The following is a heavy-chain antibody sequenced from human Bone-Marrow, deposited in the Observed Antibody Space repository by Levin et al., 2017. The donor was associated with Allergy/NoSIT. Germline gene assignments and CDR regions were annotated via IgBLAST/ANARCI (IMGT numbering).Heavy chain of an antibody. J-gene: IGHJ5*02. CDR1: GGSISSSSYY. V-gene: IGHV4-39*01. CDR3: ARLTADIVVVPAAIPVSGWCDP. D-gene: IGHD2-2*02. CDR2: IYYSGST. Sequence: TPSETLSLTCTVSGGSISSSSYYWGWIRQPPGKGLEWIGSIYYSGSTYYNPSLKSRVTISVDTSKNQFSLKLSSVTAADTAVYYCARLTADIVVVPAAIPVSGWCDPWGQGTLVTVSS.